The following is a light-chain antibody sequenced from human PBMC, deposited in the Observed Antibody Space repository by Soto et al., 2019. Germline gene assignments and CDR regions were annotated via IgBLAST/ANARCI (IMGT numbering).Light chain of an antibody. J-gene: IGLJ1*01. CDR2: EVS. CDR3: SSYTSSSTRV. V-gene: IGLV2-14*03. CDR1: SSDVGAYDY. Sequence: QSVLTQPASVSGSPGQSITISCTGTSSDVGAYDYVSWYQQHPDKVPKLMIYEVSNRPSGVSNRFSGSKSVNTATLTISGLQADDEADYYCSSYTSSSTRVFGTGTKVTV.